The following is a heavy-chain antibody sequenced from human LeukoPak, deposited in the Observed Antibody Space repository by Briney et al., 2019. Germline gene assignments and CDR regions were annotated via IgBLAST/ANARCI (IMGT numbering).Heavy chain of an antibody. Sequence: AGGSLRLPYAASGFTFSSYGMHWVRQAPGKGLEWVAFIRYDGSNKYYADSVKGRFTISRDNSKNTLYLQMNSLRAEDTAVYYCAKDLGYSSSYNITLLDYWGQGTLVTVSS. D-gene: IGHD6-6*01. CDR1: GFTFSSYG. CDR3: AKDLGYSSSYNITLLDY. CDR2: IRYDGSNK. V-gene: IGHV3-30*02. J-gene: IGHJ4*02.